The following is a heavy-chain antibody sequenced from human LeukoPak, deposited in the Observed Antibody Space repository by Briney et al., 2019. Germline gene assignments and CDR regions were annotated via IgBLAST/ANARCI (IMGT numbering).Heavy chain of an antibody. CDR2: ISRSGSNI. J-gene: IGHJ6*03. V-gene: IGHV3-48*03. Sequence: GGSLRLSCAVSGFTFSSYEMNWVRQAPGKGLEWVSYISRSGSNIYHADSVKGRFTISRDNAKNSLYLQMNSLTNEDTAVYYCARTTEGYAGGPGYSYYYYMDVWGKGTTVTISS. CDR3: ARTTEGYAGGPGYSYYYYMDV. D-gene: IGHD5-12*01. CDR1: GFTFSSYE.